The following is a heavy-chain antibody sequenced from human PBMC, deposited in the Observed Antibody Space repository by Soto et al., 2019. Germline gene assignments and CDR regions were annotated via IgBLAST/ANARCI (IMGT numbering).Heavy chain of an antibody. CDR1: GYTFTSYA. Sequence: QVQLVQSGAEVKKPGASVKVSCKASGYTFTSYAMHWVRQAPGQRLEWMGWINAGNGNTKYSQKFQGRVTITRDTSASTAYMELSSRRSEDTAVYYCARCRRYCSSTSCYKVYYYYGMDVWGQGTTVTVSS. CDR3: ARCRRYCSSTSCYKVYYYYGMDV. D-gene: IGHD2-2*02. V-gene: IGHV1-3*01. J-gene: IGHJ6*02. CDR2: INAGNGNT.